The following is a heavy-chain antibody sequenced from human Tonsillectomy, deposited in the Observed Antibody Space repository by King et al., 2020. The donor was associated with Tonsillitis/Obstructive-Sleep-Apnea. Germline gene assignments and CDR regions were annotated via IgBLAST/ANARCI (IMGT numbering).Heavy chain of an antibody. Sequence: VQLVESGGGLVQPGGSLRLSCAVSGFTFSDYAIIWVRQAPGKGREWVSTFSGSGRSTYYGGSVKGRFTISRDNSKNTLCLQMNSLRAEDTAVYYCAVSTDYGDYVLGYWGQGTLVTVSS. CDR1: GFTFSDYA. V-gene: IGHV3-23*04. CDR2: FSGSGRST. CDR3: AVSTDYGDYVLGY. J-gene: IGHJ4*02. D-gene: IGHD4-17*01.